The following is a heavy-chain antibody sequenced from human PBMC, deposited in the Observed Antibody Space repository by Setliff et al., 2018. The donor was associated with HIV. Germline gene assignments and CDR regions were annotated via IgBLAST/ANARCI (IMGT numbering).Heavy chain of an antibody. V-gene: IGHV3-33*06. CDR1: GFTFSSYG. J-gene: IGHJ4*02. CDR2: IWYDGSNK. CDR3: AKDLVTTTGPDY. D-gene: IGHD1-1*01. Sequence: GGSLRLSCAASGFTFSSYGMHWVRQAPGTGLEWVAVIWYDGSNKYYADSVKGRFTISRDNSKNTLYLQMNSLRAEDTAVYYCAKDLVTTTGPDYWGQGTLVTVSS.